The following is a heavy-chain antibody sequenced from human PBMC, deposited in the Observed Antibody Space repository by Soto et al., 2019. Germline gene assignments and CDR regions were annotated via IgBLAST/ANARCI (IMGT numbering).Heavy chain of an antibody. D-gene: IGHD5-12*01. CDR2: IYPGDSDT. V-gene: IGHV5-51*01. CDR3: ARSGGGYLYYFEY. CDR1: GYRFTSYW. Sequence: PGESLKISCKGSGYRFTSYWIGWVRQMPGKGLEWMGIIYPGDSDTRYSPSFPGQVTISADKSISTAYLHWSSMEASDTAMYYCARSGGGYLYYFEYWGQGTQVTVSS. J-gene: IGHJ4*02.